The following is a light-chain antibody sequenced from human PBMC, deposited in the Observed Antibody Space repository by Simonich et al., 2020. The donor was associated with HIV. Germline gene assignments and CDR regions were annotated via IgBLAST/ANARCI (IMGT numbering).Light chain of an antibody. CDR2: WAS. V-gene: IGKV4-1*01. CDR1: QSVLYNSNNKNY. J-gene: IGKJ2*01. Sequence: DIVMTQSPDSLAVSLGERATINCKSSQSVLYNSNNKNYFAWYQQKPGQPPKLLIYWASTRESGVPDRFSGSGSGTDFTLTISSLQAEDVAVYYCQQYYSTLYTFGQGTKLEIK. CDR3: QQYYSTLYT.